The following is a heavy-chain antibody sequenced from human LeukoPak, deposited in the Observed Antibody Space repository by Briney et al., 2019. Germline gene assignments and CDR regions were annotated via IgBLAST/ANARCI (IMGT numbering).Heavy chain of an antibody. D-gene: IGHD3-3*01. CDR2: IKQDGSEK. CDR3: AREWSGFDY. J-gene: IGHJ4*02. CDR1: GFTFSSYG. Sequence: GGSLRLSCAASGFTFSSYGIHWVRQAPGKGLEWVANIKQDGSEKYYVDSVKGRFTISRDNAKNSLYLQMNSLRAEDTAVYYCAREWSGFDYWGQGTLVTVSS. V-gene: IGHV3-7*01.